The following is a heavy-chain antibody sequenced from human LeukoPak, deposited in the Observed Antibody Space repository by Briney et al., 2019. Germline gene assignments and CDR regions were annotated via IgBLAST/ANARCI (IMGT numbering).Heavy chain of an antibody. CDR3: ARNIRYFDLDV. CDR2: ISSNGGST. J-gene: IGHJ6*02. D-gene: IGHD3-9*01. Sequence: PGGSLRLSCSASGFTFSYYAMHWVRQTAGKGLEFVSGISSNGGSTYYADSLKGRFTISRDNSNNTLYLQMSSLRAEDTAVFFCARNIRYFDLDVWGQGTTVTVSS. CDR1: GFTFSYYA. V-gene: IGHV3-64D*09.